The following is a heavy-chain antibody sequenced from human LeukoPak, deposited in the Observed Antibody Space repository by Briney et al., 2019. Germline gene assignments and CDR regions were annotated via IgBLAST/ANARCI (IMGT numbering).Heavy chain of an antibody. CDR3: ARDRAPYY. Sequence: PSETLSHTCAVYGGSFSGYYWSWIRQPPGKGLEWIGEINHSGSTNYNPSLKSRVTISVDTSKNQFSLKLSSVTAADTAVYYCARDRAPYYWGQGTLVTVSS. CDR1: GGSFSGYY. J-gene: IGHJ4*02. V-gene: IGHV4-34*01. CDR2: INHSGST. D-gene: IGHD3-10*01.